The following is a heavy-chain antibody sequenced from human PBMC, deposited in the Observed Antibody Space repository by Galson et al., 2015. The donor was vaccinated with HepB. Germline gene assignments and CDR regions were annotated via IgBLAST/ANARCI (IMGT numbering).Heavy chain of an antibody. V-gene: IGHV3-23*01. J-gene: IGHJ5*02. CDR2: IGGSNGTT. D-gene: IGHD1-26*01. CDR3: ARNSGNNYRYFFKS. CDR1: GFTFTNFA. Sequence: SLRLSCAASGFTFTNFAMSWVRQAPGKGLEWVSVIGGSNGTTYYTDSVKGRFTISRDNSKNTVYLQIDDLRAEDTAVYYCARNSGNNYRYFFKSWGQGTLVTVSS.